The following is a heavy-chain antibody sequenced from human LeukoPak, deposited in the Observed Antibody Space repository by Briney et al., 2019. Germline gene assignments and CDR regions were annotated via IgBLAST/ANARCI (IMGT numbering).Heavy chain of an antibody. CDR3: ARDPDDWYFDY. V-gene: IGHV3-7*01. CDR1: GFTFSSYG. Sequence: GGSLRLSCAASGFTFSSYGMHWVRQAPGKGLEWVANIKQDGSEKYYVDSVKGRFTISRDNAKNSLYLQMNSLRAEDTAVYYCARDPDDWYFDYWGQGTLVTVSS. CDR2: IKQDGSEK. J-gene: IGHJ4*02. D-gene: IGHD3-3*01.